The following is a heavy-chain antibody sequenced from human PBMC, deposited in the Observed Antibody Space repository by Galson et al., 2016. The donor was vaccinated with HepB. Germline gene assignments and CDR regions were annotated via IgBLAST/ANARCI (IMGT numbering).Heavy chain of an antibody. CDR3: TTGLEKWLQFDAFDI. CDR1: GFTFINAW. V-gene: IGHV3-15*01. D-gene: IGHD5-24*01. J-gene: IGHJ3*02. CDR2: IKSKADGVTT. Sequence: LRLSCAASGFTFINAWMTWVRQAPGKGLEWVGRIKSKADGVTTDYGAPVRGRFTISRDDSKNTVYLQMNRLKSEDTAVYYCTTGLEKWLQFDAFDIWGQGTMVTVSS.